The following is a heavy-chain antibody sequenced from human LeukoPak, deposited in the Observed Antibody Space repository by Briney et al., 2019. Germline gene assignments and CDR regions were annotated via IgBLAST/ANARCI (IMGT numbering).Heavy chain of an antibody. D-gene: IGHD1-26*01. J-gene: IGHJ4*02. V-gene: IGHV4-61*02. Sequence: PSETLSLTCTVSGGSISSGSYYWSWIRQPAGKGLEWIGRIYTSGSTNYNPSLKSRVTISVDTSKNQFSLKLSSVTAADTAVYYCARADYSGRFYYFDSWGQGTLVTVSS. CDR3: ARADYSGRFYYFDS. CDR1: GGSISSGSYY. CDR2: IYTSGST.